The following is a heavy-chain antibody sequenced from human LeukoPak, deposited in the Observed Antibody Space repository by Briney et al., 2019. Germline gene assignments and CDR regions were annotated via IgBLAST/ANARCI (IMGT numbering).Heavy chain of an antibody. J-gene: IGHJ4*02. Sequence: SETLSLTCTVSGGSISSYYWSWIRQPPGKGLEWIGYIYYSGSTNYNPSLKSRVTISVDTSKNQFSLKLSSVTAADTAAYYCARLQGYNRHLDYWGQGTLVTVSS. V-gene: IGHV4-59*08. CDR3: ARLQGYNRHLDY. D-gene: IGHD1-14*01. CDR2: IYYSGST. CDR1: GGSISSYY.